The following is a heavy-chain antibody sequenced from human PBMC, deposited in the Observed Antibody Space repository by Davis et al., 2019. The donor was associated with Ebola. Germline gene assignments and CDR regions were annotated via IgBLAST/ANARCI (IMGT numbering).Heavy chain of an antibody. D-gene: IGHD3-9*01. Sequence: GESLKISCKASGYSFTNYWIGWVRQMPGKGLEWMGLIYAGDSETKYNPSFEGQVTLSFDKSITTAYLQWSSLKASDTAMYYCARLFEKGNFDYWGQGTHVTVSS. V-gene: IGHV5-51*01. CDR1: GYSFTNYW. J-gene: IGHJ4*02. CDR3: ARLFEKGNFDY. CDR2: IYAGDSET.